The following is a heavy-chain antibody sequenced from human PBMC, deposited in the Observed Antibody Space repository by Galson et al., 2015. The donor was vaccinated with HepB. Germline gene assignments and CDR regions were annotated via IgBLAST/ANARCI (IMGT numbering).Heavy chain of an antibody. CDR1: GFTFSLYD. V-gene: IGHV3-13*04. CDR2: IGGAGFA. D-gene: IGHD6-13*01. J-gene: IGHJ6*02. CDR3: ARGVGGYSRNWIISYYGMDV. Sequence: SLRLSCAASGFTFSLYDMHWVRQVPGKGLEWVSGIGGAGFAYYAGSVKGRFTISRENGKSSLFLQMNSLRPGDTAVYCCARGVGGYSRNWIISYYGMDVWGQGTTVTVSS.